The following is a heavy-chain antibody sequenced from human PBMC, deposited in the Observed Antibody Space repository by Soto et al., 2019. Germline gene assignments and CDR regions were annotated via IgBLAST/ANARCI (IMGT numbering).Heavy chain of an antibody. J-gene: IGHJ4*02. D-gene: IGHD1-26*01. CDR1: GFTFSSNS. CDR3: ARLVGAYQHYIDY. Sequence: PGGSLRLSCAASGFTFSSNSMIWVRQAPGKGLEWVSYIDSTSMHIYYADSVKGRLTITRDNAKKSVYLQMTSLRAEDTAVYYCARLVGAYQHYIDYWGQGTLVTVSS. V-gene: IGHV3-21*01. CDR2: IDSTSMHI.